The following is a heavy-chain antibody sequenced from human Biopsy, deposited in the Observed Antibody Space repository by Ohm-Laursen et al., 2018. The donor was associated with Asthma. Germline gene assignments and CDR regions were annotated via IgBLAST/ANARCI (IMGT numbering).Heavy chain of an antibody. CDR2: VYWTGST. D-gene: IGHD6-19*01. V-gene: IGHV4-59*01. Sequence: SETLSLTCSVYGGSISSFYWSWIRQSPEKGLEWMGYVYWTGSTNYNPSLKSRVTMSVDTSKNRMFLELTSGTAADTAIYYCVRAVRNEQWLAPFDYWGQGKPVTVSS. J-gene: IGHJ4*02. CDR1: GGSISSFY. CDR3: VRAVRNEQWLAPFDY.